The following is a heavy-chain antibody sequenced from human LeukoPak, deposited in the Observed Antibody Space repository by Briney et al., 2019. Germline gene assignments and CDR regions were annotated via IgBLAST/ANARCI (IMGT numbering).Heavy chain of an antibody. CDR2: IYYSGST. J-gene: IGHJ4*02. Sequence: SETLSLTCTVSGGSISSSSYYWGWIRQPPGKGLEWIGSIYYSGSTYYNPSLKSRVTISVDTSKNQFSLKLSSVAAADTAVYYCARVLQWDYFDYWGQGTLVTVSS. CDR3: ARVLQWDYFDY. CDR1: GGSISSSSYY. D-gene: IGHD4-11*01. V-gene: IGHV4-39*01.